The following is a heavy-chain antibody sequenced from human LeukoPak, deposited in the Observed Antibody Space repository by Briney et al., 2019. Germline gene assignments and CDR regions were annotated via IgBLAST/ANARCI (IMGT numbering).Heavy chain of an antibody. V-gene: IGHV3-7*01. CDR3: ARVHGDYNYFYMDV. Sequence: GGSLRLSCAASGFTFSSYGMHWVRQAPGKGLEWVANIKQDGSEKYYVDSVKGRFTISRDSAKNSLYLQMNSLRAEDTAVYYCARVHGDYNYFYMDVWGKGTTVTVSS. J-gene: IGHJ6*03. CDR1: GFTFSSYG. CDR2: IKQDGSEK. D-gene: IGHD5-12*01.